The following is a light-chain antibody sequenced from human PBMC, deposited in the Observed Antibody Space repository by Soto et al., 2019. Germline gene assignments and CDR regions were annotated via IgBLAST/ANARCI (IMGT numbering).Light chain of an antibody. CDR3: SSYTSSRV. J-gene: IGLJ3*02. CDR1: SSDVGGYNY. V-gene: IGLV2-14*01. Sequence: QSALTQPASVSGSPGQSITISCTGTSSDVGGYNYVSWYQQHTGKSPKLMIYDVSKRPSGVSSRFAGSKSGNTASLSISGLEAEDAADYYCSSYTSSRVFGGGTKVTVL. CDR2: DVS.